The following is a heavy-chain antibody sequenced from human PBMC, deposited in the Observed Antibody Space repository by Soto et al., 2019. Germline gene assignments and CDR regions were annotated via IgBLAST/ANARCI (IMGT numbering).Heavy chain of an antibody. CDR3: ARSIVPAATDFDY. Sequence: PGESLKISCKGFGYTVTSHWIVWVRQMPGKGLEWMGIIYPGDSDTKYSPSFQGQATISADRSISTAYLQWTSLKASDTAIYYCARSIVPAATDFDYWGQGTPVTVSS. D-gene: IGHD2-2*01. V-gene: IGHV5-51*01. J-gene: IGHJ4*02. CDR2: IYPGDSDT. CDR1: GYTVTSHW.